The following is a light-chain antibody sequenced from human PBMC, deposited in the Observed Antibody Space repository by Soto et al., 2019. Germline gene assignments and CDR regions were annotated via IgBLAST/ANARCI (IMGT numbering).Light chain of an antibody. V-gene: IGLV1-51*01. CDR3: ATWDSSLSAGV. CDR2: DND. J-gene: IGLJ2*01. CDR1: SSNIGNNY. Sequence: QGVLTQPPSVSAAPGQKVTISCSGSSSNIGNNYVSWYQQLPGTAPKLLIYDNDKRPSGIPDRFSGSKSGTSATLGVTGLQTGDEADYYCATWDSSLSAGVFGGGTKLTVL.